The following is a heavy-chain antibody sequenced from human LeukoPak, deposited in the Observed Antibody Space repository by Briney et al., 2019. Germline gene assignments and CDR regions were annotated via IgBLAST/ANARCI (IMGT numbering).Heavy chain of an antibody. CDR2: ISAYNGNT. D-gene: IGHD1-1*01. J-gene: IGHJ4*02. CDR1: GYTFTSYG. Sequence: GASVKVSCKASGYTFTSYGIFWVRQAPGQGLEWMGWISAYNGNTNYAQNLQGRVTMSRDTSTSTVYMDLSSLRSEDTAVYYCARTTGTYYFDSWGQGTLVTVSS. V-gene: IGHV1-18*01. CDR3: ARTTGTYYFDS.